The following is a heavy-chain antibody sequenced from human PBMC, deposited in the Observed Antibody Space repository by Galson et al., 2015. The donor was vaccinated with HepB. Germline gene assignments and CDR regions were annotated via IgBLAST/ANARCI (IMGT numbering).Heavy chain of an antibody. Sequence: SLRLSCAASGFTFSNAWMNWVRQAPGKGLEWVGRIKSKPGGGITDYAAPVEGRFTISRDESKNTLCLQMNSLKTEDTAVYYCTADLVDYWGQGALVTVSS. CDR1: GFTFSNAW. J-gene: IGHJ4*02. V-gene: IGHV3-15*01. CDR2: IKSKPGGGIT. CDR3: TADLVDY. D-gene: IGHD2-8*02.